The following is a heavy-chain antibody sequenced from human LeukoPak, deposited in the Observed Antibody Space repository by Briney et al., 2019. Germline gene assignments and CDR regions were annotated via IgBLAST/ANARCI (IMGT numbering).Heavy chain of an antibody. CDR1: GYSFTSYW. D-gene: IGHD4-4*01. CDR3: ARRDDYSNSNNEFDY. J-gene: IGHJ4*02. CDR2: IYPGDSDT. Sequence: GESLEISCEGSGYSFTSYWIGGVRQVPGKGLEGMGIIYPGDSDTRYSPSFQGQVTISADKSISTAHLQWSSLKASDTAMYYCARRDDYSNSNNEFDYWGQGTLVTVSS. V-gene: IGHV5-51*01.